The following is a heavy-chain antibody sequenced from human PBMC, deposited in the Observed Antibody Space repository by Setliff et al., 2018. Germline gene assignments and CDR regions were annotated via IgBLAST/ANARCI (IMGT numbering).Heavy chain of an antibody. V-gene: IGHV4-61*09. CDR2: FHTGGST. J-gene: IGHJ5*02. CDR1: GDSISSGSYY. D-gene: IGHD3-3*01. CDR3: ARAGPTVTFFRVLVISWWDP. Sequence: SETLSLTCTVSGDSISSGSYYWTWIRQPAGKGLEWIGHFHTGGSTNYNRSLRSRVSISVDTFKNQFSLKLSSVTAADTATYYCARAGPTVTFFRVLVISWWDPWGQGSRVTVS.